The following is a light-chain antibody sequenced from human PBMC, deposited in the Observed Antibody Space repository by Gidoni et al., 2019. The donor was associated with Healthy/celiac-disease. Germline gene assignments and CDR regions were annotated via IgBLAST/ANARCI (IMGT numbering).Light chain of an antibody. J-gene: IGKJ2*01. CDR3: QQHNSYT. V-gene: IGKV1-5*03. Sequence: DIQMTQSPSTLSASVGDRVTITCRASQSISSWLAWYQQKPGKAPKLLIYKASSLESGVPSRFSGSGSGTEFTLTISSLQPDDFATYYCQQHNSYTFXQXTKLEIK. CDR1: QSISSW. CDR2: KAS.